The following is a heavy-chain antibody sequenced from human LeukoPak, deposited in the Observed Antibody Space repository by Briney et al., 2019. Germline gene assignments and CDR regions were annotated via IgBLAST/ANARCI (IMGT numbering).Heavy chain of an antibody. V-gene: IGHV3-48*04. D-gene: IGHD3-10*01. CDR3: ARDMLGMVRGFDP. J-gene: IGHJ5*02. Sequence: GGSLRLSCAASGFTFSSFSMNWVRQAPGKGLEWVSYIRSSGTSTDYTGSVKGRFTISRDNAKNSLYLQMNSLRAEDTALYHCARDMLGMVRGFDPWGQGTLVTVSS. CDR1: GFTFSSFS. CDR2: IRSSGTST.